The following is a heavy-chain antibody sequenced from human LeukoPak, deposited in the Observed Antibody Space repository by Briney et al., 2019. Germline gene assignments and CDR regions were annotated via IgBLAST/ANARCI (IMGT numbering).Heavy chain of an antibody. CDR1: GRSVSGYH. J-gene: IGHJ5*02. CDR2: IYYRGGT. D-gene: IGHD2-15*01. Sequence: PSETLSLTCTVSGRSVSGYHWSWIPVPPGRGVEWIGYIYYRGGTNYNPSLKSRVTISVDTSESQFSLKPRSVTAADTAVYFCARAQLSCRGGRCYPNWFDPWGQGNLFTVSS. V-gene: IGHV4-59*02. CDR3: ARAQLSCRGGRCYPNWFDP.